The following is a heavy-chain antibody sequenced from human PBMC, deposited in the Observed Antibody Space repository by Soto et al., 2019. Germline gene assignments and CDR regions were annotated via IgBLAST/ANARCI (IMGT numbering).Heavy chain of an antibody. V-gene: IGHV3-7*01. J-gene: IGHJ4*02. CDR1: GFRFSDNW. D-gene: IGHD1-26*01. Sequence: PGGSLRLSCGVSGFRFSDNWMSWVRRAPGKGLQSVANINQHGSEKQYVDSVKGRFTISRDNAQSSLYLQLNGLRAEDTAVYCCGKGVGFLGRWGRGTLVTVSS. CDR2: INQHGSEK. CDR3: GKGVGFLGR.